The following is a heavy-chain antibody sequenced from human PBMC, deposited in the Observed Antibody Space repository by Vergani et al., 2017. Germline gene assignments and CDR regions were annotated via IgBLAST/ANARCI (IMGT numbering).Heavy chain of an antibody. CDR3: AKDLDDIVTGPFYY. J-gene: IGHJ4*02. D-gene: IGHD3-9*01. CDR2: IRYDGSNK. Sequence: QVQLVESGGGVVQPGGSLRLSCAASGFTFSSYGMHWVRQAPGKGLEWVAFIRYDGSNKYYADSVKGRFTISRDNSKNTLYLQMNSLRAEDTAVYYCAKDLDDIVTGPFYYWGQGTLVTVSS. V-gene: IGHV3-30*02. CDR1: GFTFSSYG.